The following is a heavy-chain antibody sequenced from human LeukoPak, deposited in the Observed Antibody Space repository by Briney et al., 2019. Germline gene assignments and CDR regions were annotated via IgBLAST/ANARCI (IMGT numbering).Heavy chain of an antibody. J-gene: IGHJ4*02. D-gene: IGHD1-26*01. CDR2: ISSGSDYI. CDR3: ARDLSLAMPGGFDY. Sequence: PGGSLRLSCAASGFTFRRYSMNWVRLAPGKGLEWVSTISSGSDYIYYADSVRGRFTISRDNFRNSVFLEVNSLRAEDTAIYYCARDLSLAMPGGFDYWGQGILVTVSS. CDR1: GFTFRRYS. V-gene: IGHV3-21*01.